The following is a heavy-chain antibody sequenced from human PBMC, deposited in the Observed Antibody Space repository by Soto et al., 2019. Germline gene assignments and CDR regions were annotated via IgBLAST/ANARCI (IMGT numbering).Heavy chain of an antibody. CDR2: ISAYNGNT. J-gene: IGHJ4*02. CDR3: ARAISMVRGFITLDY. CDR1: GYTFTSYG. D-gene: IGHD3-10*01. V-gene: IGHV1-18*01. Sequence: QVQLVQSGAEVKKPGASVKVSCKASGYTFTSYGISWVRQAPGQGLEWMGWISAYNGNTNYAQKLQGRVTMTTDTSTSTAYMELRSLRSADTAVYCCARAISMVRGFITLDYWGQGTLVTVSS.